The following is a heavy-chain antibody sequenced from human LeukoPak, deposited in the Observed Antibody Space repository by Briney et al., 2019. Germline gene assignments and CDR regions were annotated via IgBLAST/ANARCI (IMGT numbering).Heavy chain of an antibody. CDR2: IYSSGST. CDR3: ARQISPAYFDY. V-gene: IGHV4-59*08. CDR1: GDSIRNYY. J-gene: IGHJ4*02. Sequence: SETLSLTCTVSGDSIRNYYWSWIRQPPGKELEWIGYIYSSGSTNYNPSLKSRVTISVDTSKNQFSLKLSSVTAADTAVYYCARQISPAYFDYWGQGTLVTVSS.